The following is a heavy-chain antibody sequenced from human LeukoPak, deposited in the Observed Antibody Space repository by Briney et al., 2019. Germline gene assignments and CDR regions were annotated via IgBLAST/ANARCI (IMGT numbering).Heavy chain of an antibody. CDR1: GFTFSTFA. CDR3: AKAPYFYSGMDV. Sequence: GGSLRLSCAASGFTFSTFAMKWVPQAPGKGRVWVSSIGGSGGNKYYGGSVKGRFPDYRDNYKHTLHLQMNSLRVEDTAVYYCAKAPYFYSGMDVWRQGPTVIVSS. CDR2: IGGSGGNK. J-gene: IGHJ6*02. V-gene: IGHV3-23*01.